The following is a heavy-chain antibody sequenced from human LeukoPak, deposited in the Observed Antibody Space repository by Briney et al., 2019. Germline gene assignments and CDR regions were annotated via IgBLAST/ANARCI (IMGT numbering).Heavy chain of an antibody. CDR1: GYSISSGYY. CDR2: INHSGST. Sequence: SETLSLTCIVSGYSISSGYYWGWIRQPPGKGLEWIGEINHSGSTNYNPSLKSRVTISVDTSKNQFSLKLSSVTAADTAVYYCARGLRDYYMDVWGKGTTVTVSS. CDR3: ARGLRDYYMDV. J-gene: IGHJ6*03. V-gene: IGHV4-38-2*02.